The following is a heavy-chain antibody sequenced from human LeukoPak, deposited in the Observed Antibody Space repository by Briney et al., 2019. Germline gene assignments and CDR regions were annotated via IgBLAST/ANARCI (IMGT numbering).Heavy chain of an antibody. D-gene: IGHD5-12*01. J-gene: IGHJ4*02. Sequence: QPGGSLRLSCSAFGFTFNNYAMHWVRQAPGKGLEYVSAISGDGGTTYCADSVKGRFTISRDNSKNTLWLQMSSLRPEDTAVYYCVKKRRRYGQFDYWGQGTLVTVSS. CDR3: VKKRRRYGQFDY. CDR2: ISGDGGTT. V-gene: IGHV3-64D*06. CDR1: GFTFNNYA.